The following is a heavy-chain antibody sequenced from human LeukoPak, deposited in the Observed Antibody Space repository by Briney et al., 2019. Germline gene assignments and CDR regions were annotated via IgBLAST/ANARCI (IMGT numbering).Heavy chain of an antibody. CDR1: GGSISSYY. Sequence: SETLSLTCTVSGGSISSYYWSWIRQPPGKGLEWIGYIYYSGSTYYNPSLKSRVTISVDTSKNQFSLKLSSVTAADTAVYYCARASGDRGFDYWGQGTLVTVSS. J-gene: IGHJ4*02. CDR3: ARASGDRGFDY. V-gene: IGHV4-59*01. CDR2: IYYSGST. D-gene: IGHD7-27*01.